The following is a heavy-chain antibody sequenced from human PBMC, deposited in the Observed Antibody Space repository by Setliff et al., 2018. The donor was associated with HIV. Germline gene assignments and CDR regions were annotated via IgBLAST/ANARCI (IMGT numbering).Heavy chain of an antibody. D-gene: IGHD3-10*01. CDR2: IDWDDDK. CDR3: ARIRAGAGESRNYYMDV. J-gene: IGHJ6*03. CDR1: XXXLSTSAMR. V-gene: IGHV2-70*04. Sequence: SGPXXVXXXQXLTXTCXXXXXXLSTSAMRVSWFXQPPGKALEWLARIDWDDDKFYSKSLKTRLTISKDTSKTQVVLTMTNMDPVDTATYYCARIRAGAGESRNYYMDVWGKGTTVTVSS.